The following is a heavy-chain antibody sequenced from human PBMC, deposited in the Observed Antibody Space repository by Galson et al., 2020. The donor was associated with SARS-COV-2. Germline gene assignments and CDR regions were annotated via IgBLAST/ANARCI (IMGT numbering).Heavy chain of an antibody. CDR1: GFTFSSYW. Sequence: GGSQRLSCAASGFTFSSYWMHWVRQAPGKGLVWVSRIYSEGSSTSYADSVKGRFTISGDNAKNTLYLQMNSLRAEDTAVYYCARGDMGNDYFDYWGQGTLVTFSS. CDR3: ARGDMGNDYFDY. J-gene: IGHJ4*02. V-gene: IGHV3-74*01. CDR2: IYSEGSST. D-gene: IGHD7-27*01.